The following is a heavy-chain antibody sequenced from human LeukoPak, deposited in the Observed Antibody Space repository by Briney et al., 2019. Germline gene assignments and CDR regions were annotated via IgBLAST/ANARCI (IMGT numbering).Heavy chain of an antibody. D-gene: IGHD1-26*01. CDR1: GFTFDDYG. Sequence: PGGSLRLSCAASGFTFDDYGMSWVRQAPGKGLGWVSGINWNGGSTGYADSVKGRFTISRDNAKNSLYLQMNSLRAEDTAVYYCAKDKMGSYRHFQHWGQGTLVTVSS. CDR2: INWNGGST. CDR3: AKDKMGSYRHFQH. V-gene: IGHV3-20*04. J-gene: IGHJ1*01.